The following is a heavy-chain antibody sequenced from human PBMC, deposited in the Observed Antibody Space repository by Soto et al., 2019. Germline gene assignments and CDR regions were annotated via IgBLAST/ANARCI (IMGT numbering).Heavy chain of an antibody. J-gene: IGHJ5*02. CDR1: GFTFSSYA. Sequence: PXESLRLSCAASGFTFSSYAMSLVRQAPGKGLEWVSAISGSGGSTYYADSVKGRFTISRDNSKNTLYLQMNSLRAEDTAVYYCAKTFSRWFDPWGQGTLVTVSS. CDR2: ISGSGGST. CDR3: AKTFSRWFDP. V-gene: IGHV3-23*01.